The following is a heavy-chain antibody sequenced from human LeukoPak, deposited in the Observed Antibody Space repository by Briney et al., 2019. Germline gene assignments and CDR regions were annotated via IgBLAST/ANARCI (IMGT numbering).Heavy chain of an antibody. CDR1: GFAFSTYA. V-gene: IGHV3-33*08. CDR3: ARGGPEWPLDY. Sequence: PGGSLRLSCAASGFAFSTYAMYWVRQAPGKGLEWVAVIWYDGSNKYYADSVKGRFTISRDNSKNTLYLQMNSLRAEDTAVYYCARGGPEWPLDYWGQGTLVTVSS. J-gene: IGHJ4*02. D-gene: IGHD3-3*01. CDR2: IWYDGSNK.